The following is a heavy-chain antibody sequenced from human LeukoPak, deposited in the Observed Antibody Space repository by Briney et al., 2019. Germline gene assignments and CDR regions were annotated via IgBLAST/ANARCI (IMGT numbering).Heavy chain of an antibody. Sequence: PGGSLRLSCAASGFTFSSYAMTWVRQAPGKGLEWVSGISGSGGNTYYTDSVRGRLSISRDNAKNSLYLQMNSLRAEDTAVYYCARGTGEAPYSGSPLGSFDYWGQGTLVTVSS. CDR2: ISGSGGNT. CDR1: GFTFSSYA. V-gene: IGHV3-23*01. J-gene: IGHJ4*02. D-gene: IGHD3-10*01. CDR3: ARGTGEAPYSGSPLGSFDY.